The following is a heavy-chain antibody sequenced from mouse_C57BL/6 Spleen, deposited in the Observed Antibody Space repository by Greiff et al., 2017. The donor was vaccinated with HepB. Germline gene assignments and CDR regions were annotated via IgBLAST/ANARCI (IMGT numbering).Heavy chain of an antibody. CDR3: ASNYYDYDGFAD. Sequence: DVKLVESGGGLVKPGGSLKLSCAASGFTFSDYGMHWVRQAPEKGLAWVASISSGSSTIYYADTVKGRFPISRDNAKNTLFLQMTSLRSEDTAMYYCASNYYDYDGFADWGQGTLVTVSA. V-gene: IGHV5-17*01. CDR2: ISSGSSTI. D-gene: IGHD2-4*01. J-gene: IGHJ3*01. CDR1: GFTFSDYG.